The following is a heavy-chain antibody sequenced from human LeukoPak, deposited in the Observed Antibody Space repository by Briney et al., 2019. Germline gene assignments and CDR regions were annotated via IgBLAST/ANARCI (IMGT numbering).Heavy chain of an antibody. CDR1: GFTFSNYA. CDR2: IRYDGSNK. Sequence: PGGSLRLSCAASGFTFSNYAMSWVRQAPGKGLEWVAFIRYDGSNKYYADSVKGRFTISRDNSKNTLYLQMNSLRAEDTAVYYCAKPSGSPSSTRDTKTLGIFDPWGQGTLVTVSS. J-gene: IGHJ5*02. V-gene: IGHV3-30*02. D-gene: IGHD5/OR15-5a*01. CDR3: AKPSGSPSSTRDTKTLGIFDP.